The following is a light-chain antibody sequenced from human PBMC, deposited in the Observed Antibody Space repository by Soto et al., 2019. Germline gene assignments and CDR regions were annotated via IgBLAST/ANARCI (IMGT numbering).Light chain of an antibody. CDR3: QQYNNWRYT. Sequence: EXXXTXXXXTLSVSPGERATLXCRASQSVSSNLAWYQQKPGQAPRLLIYGASTRATGIPARFSGXXXGTXXXLTISSLQSEDFAVYYCQQYNNWRYTFGQGTKLEXK. CDR1: QSVSSN. V-gene: IGKV3-15*01. CDR2: GAS. J-gene: IGKJ2*01.